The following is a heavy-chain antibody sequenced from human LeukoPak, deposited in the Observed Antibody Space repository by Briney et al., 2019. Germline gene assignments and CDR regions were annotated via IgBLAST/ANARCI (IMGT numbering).Heavy chain of an antibody. V-gene: IGHV3-74*01. Sequence: PVGSLRLSCAASGFTFSSYWMHWVRQAPGKGLVWVSRINSDGSSTSYADSVKGRFTISRDNAKNTLYLQMNSLRAEDTAVYYCARTHLAAARPSSIDYWGQGTLVTVSS. CDR1: GFTFSSYW. CDR3: ARTHLAAARPSSIDY. D-gene: IGHD6-13*01. J-gene: IGHJ4*02. CDR2: INSDGSST.